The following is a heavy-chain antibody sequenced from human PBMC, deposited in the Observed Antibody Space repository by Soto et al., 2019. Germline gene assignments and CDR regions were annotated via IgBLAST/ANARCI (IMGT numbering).Heavy chain of an antibody. J-gene: IGHJ5*02. CDR2: IYYSGST. V-gene: IGHV4-30-4*08. CDR3: ARERPDGSRLDP. CDR1: GASISNKY. Sequence: SETLSLTCTASGASISNKYWNWIRQPPGKGLEWIGYIYYSGSTYYNPSLKGRVTISVDTSKNQFSLKLSSVTAADTAVYYCARERPDGSRLDPWGQGTLVTVSS. D-gene: IGHD6-13*01.